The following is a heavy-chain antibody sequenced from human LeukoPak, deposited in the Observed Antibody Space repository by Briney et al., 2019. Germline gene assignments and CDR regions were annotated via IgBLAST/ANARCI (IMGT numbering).Heavy chain of an antibody. CDR1: GFTFDEYA. Sequence: GGSLRLSCAASGFTFDEYAMLGVRQAPGGGVECVSLISGDGGSTYYAAPVKGRFTISRDNSKNSLYLQMNSLRTEDTALYYCAKRRGMDSQDYDDRSGGAFVIWGQGTMVTVSS. D-gene: IGHD3-22*01. CDR2: ISGDGGST. V-gene: IGHV3-43*02. J-gene: IGHJ3*02. CDR3: AKRRGMDSQDYDDRSGGAFVI.